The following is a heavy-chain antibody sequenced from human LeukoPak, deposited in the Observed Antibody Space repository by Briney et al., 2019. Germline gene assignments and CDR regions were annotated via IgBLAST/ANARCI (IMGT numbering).Heavy chain of an antibody. D-gene: IGHD4-23*01. CDR3: ARSGGVITVAPFDC. V-gene: IGHV3-53*01. Sequence: GGSLRLSCAASGFTFTSYWMHWVRQAPGKGPEWDSVIYNDGSTYYADSVKGRFTISRDNSKNTLFLQMNSLRADDTAVYYCARSGGVITVAPFDCWGQGSLVTVSS. J-gene: IGHJ4*02. CDR2: IYNDGST. CDR1: GFTFTSYW.